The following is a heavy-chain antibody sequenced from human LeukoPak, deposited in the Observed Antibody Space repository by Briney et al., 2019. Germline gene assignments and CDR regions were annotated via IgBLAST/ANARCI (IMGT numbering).Heavy chain of an antibody. CDR2: IKEDGSVT. D-gene: IGHD6-13*01. CDR1: GFTFSSFW. J-gene: IGHJ4*02. CDR3: ARGRPTPGTDY. V-gene: IGHV3-7*04. Sequence: GGSLRLSCVGSGFTFSSFWMNWVRQVPGKGLEWLANIKEDGSVTTHVEPVKGRFTISRDNAENVLYLQMNSLRVEDTGIYYCARGRPTPGTDYWGQGILVTVSS.